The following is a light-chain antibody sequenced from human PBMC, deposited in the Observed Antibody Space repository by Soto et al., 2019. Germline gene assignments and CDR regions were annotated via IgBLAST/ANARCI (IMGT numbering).Light chain of an antibody. J-gene: IGLJ3*02. Sequence: QSALTQPASVSGSPGQSITISCTGTSSDVGSYDLVSWYQQHPGKAPKLIIYEGSQRPSGVPDRFSGSKSGTSASLAISGLRSEDEADYYCAAWDGSLSGRVFGGGTKLTVL. CDR1: SSDVGSYDL. CDR3: AAWDGSLSGRV. CDR2: EGS. V-gene: IGLV2-14*02.